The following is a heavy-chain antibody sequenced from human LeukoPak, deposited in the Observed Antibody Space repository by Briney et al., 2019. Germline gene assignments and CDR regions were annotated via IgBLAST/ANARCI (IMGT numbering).Heavy chain of an antibody. CDR2: ISSSGSTI. V-gene: IGHV3-48*04. J-gene: IGHJ6*03. Sequence: PGGSLRLSCAASGFTFSSYGMHWIRQTPGKGLEWVSYISSSGSTIYYADSVKGRFTISRDNAKNSLYLQMNSLRAEDTAVYHCARGRWGSSWHYYYYYMDVWGKGTTVTISS. CDR3: ARGRWGSSWHYYYYYMDV. CDR1: GFTFSSYG. D-gene: IGHD6-13*01.